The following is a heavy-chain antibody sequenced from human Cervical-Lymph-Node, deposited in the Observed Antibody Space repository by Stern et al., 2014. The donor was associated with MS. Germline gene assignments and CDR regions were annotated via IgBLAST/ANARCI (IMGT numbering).Heavy chain of an antibody. Sequence: EVQLVESGGGLVQPGRSLRLSCVGSGFTFDDYDMHWVRQAPGTGLERVSTISWSSGSIGYADSVKGRFTTSRDNAKNSLYLQMNSLKPEDTALYYCAKDVRVYSSGWFSGMDVWGQGTTVTVSS. CDR3: AKDVRVYSSGWFSGMDV. V-gene: IGHV3-9*01. D-gene: IGHD6-19*01. CDR1: GFTFDDYD. CDR2: ISWSSGSI. J-gene: IGHJ6*02.